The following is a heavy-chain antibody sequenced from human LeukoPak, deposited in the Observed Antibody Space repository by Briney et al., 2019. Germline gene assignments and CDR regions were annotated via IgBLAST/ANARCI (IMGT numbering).Heavy chain of an antibody. J-gene: IGHJ4*02. CDR2: IYYSGST. Sequence: SETLSLNCTVSGGSISSSSYYWGWIRQPPGKGLEWIGSIYYSGSTYYNPSLKSRVTISVDTSKNQFSLKLSSVTAADTAVYYCARHFYQFRAASDYWGQGTLVTVSS. D-gene: IGHD2-2*01. CDR1: GGSISSSSYY. CDR3: ARHFYQFRAASDY. V-gene: IGHV4-39*01.